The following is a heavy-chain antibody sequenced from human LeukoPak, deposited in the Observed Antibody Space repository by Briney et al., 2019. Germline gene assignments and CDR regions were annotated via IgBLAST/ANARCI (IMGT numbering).Heavy chain of an antibody. CDR2: IYYSGST. D-gene: IGHD6-19*01. Sequence: SETLSLTCTVSGGSISSGGYYWSWIRQPPGKGLEWIGYIYYSGSTNYNPSLKSRVTISVDTSKNQFSLKLSSVTVADTAVYYCARESTGYSSGWYGYFQHWGQGTLVTVSS. J-gene: IGHJ1*01. CDR1: GGSISSGGYY. V-gene: IGHV4-61*08. CDR3: ARESTGYSSGWYGYFQH.